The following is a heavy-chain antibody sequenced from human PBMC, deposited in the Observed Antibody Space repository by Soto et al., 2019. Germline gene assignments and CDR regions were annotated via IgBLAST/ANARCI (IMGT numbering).Heavy chain of an antibody. CDR2: INPSGGST. CDR3: ARDGAIVVVVPAAHNWFDP. V-gene: IGHV1-46*01. CDR1: GYTFTSYY. Sequence: ASVKVSCKASGYTFTSYYMHWARQAPGQGLEWMGIINPSGGSTSYAQKFQGRVTMTRDTSTSTVYMELSSLGSEDTAVYYCARDGAIVVVVPAAHNWFDPWGQGTLVTVSS. J-gene: IGHJ5*02. D-gene: IGHD2-2*01.